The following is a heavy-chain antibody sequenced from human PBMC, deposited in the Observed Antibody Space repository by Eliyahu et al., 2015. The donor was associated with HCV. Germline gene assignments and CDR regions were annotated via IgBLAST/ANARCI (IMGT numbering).Heavy chain of an antibody. J-gene: IGHJ5*02. Sequence: QVQLQQWGAGLLKPSETLSLTCAVYGGSFSGYYWSWIRQPPGKGLEWIGEIHPWWNPHHHPSLKSRVTISVDTSKNQFSLKLSSVTAADTAVYYCARGRISSRITMISSDVDPWGQGTLVTVSS. D-gene: IGHD3-22*01. CDR3: ARGRISSRITMISSDVDP. V-gene: IGHV4-34*01. CDR1: GGSFSGYY. CDR2: IHPWWNP.